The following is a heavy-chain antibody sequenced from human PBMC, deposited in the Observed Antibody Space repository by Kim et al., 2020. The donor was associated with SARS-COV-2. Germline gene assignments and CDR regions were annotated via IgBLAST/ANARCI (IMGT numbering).Heavy chain of an antibody. D-gene: IGHD1-26*01. J-gene: IGHJ3*02. CDR1: GGSISSSSYY. CDR2: IYYSGST. CDR3: ARHPRIVGAGLGAFDI. V-gene: IGHV4-39*01. Sequence: SETLSLTCTVSGGSISSSSYYWGWIRQPPGKGLEWIGSIYYSGSTYYNPSLKSRVTISVDTSKNQFSLKLSSVTAADTAVYYCARHPRIVGAGLGAFDIWGQGTMVTVSS.